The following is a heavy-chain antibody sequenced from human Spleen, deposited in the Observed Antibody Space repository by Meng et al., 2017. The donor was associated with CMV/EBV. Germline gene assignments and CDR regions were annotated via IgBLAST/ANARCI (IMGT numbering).Heavy chain of an antibody. CDR3: ASELVVVAALVDY. V-gene: IGHV4-39*07. Sequence: SETLSLTCSVSGDSISSSSYSWGWIRQPPGKGLEWIGTIYYGRSTFYNTSLKSRVTLSVDTSKNQFSLKMTSVTAADTALYYCASELVVVAALVDYWGQGTLVTVSS. J-gene: IGHJ4*02. CDR2: IYYGRST. D-gene: IGHD2-15*01. CDR1: GDSISSSSYS.